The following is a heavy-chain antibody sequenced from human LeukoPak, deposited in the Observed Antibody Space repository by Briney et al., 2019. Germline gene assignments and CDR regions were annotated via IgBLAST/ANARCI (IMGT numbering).Heavy chain of an antibody. D-gene: IGHD2-15*01. CDR3: ARVSSPGYYYYHMDV. Sequence: SETLSLTCAVYGGSFSGYYWSWIRQPPGKGLEWIGEINHSGSTNYNPSLKSRVTISVDTSKNQFSLKLSSVTAADTAVYYCARVSSPGYYYYHMDVWGKGTTVTVSS. V-gene: IGHV4-34*01. CDR2: INHSGST. J-gene: IGHJ6*03. CDR1: GGSFSGYY.